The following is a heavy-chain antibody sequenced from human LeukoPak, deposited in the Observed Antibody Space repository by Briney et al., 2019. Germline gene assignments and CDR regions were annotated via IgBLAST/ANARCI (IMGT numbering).Heavy chain of an antibody. J-gene: IGHJ4*02. D-gene: IGHD5-24*01. CDR1: GFTFDDYA. V-gene: IGHV3-9*01. Sequence: PGRSLRLSCAASGFTFDDYAMHWVRQAPGKGLEWVSGISWNSDTIGYADSVKGRFTISRDNAKNSLYLQMNSLRSEDTAFYYCAKGRFRWLQSPGGYWGQGTLVTVSS. CDR2: ISWNSDTI. CDR3: AKGRFRWLQSPGGY.